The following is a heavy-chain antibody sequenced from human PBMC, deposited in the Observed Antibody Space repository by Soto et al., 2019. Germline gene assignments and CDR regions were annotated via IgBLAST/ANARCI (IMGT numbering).Heavy chain of an antibody. Sequence: QVQLVESGGGVVQPGRSLRLSCAASGFTFSSYAMHWVRQAPGKGLEWVAVISYDGSNKYYADSVKGRFTISRDNSKNTLYMQMNSLRAEDTAVYYCERATRSGGWRSSWGQGTLVTVSS. CDR2: ISYDGSNK. CDR3: ERATRSGGWRSS. D-gene: IGHD6-19*01. V-gene: IGHV3-30-3*01. J-gene: IGHJ1*01. CDR1: GFTFSSYA.